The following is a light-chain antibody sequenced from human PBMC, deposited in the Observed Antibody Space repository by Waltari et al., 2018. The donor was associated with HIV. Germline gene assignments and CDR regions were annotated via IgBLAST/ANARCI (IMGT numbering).Light chain of an antibody. CDR2: WAD. Sequence: DFVMTQSPDSLAVSLGERATINCKSSQNVLYDYNNKNYLSCHQQQPGQPPKLLIYWADTRQSGVPDRFSGSGSGTDFTLTISSLQAEDVAVYYGQQYYSTPPTFGQGTKVEIK. V-gene: IGKV4-1*01. CDR3: QQYYSTPPT. J-gene: IGKJ1*01. CDR1: QNVLYDYNNKNY.